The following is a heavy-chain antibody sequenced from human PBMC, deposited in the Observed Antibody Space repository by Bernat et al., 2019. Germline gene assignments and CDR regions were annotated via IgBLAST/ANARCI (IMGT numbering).Heavy chain of an antibody. J-gene: IGHJ4*02. D-gene: IGHD2-15*01. V-gene: IGHV3-30*18. CDR1: GFTFSSYG. Sequence: QVQLVESGGGVVQPGRSLRLSCAASGFTFSSYGMHWVRQAPGKGLEWVAVISYDGSNKYYADSVKGRFTISRDNSKNTLYLQMNSLRAEDTAVYYCAKVNIVVVVAAGYIDYWGQGTLVTVSS. CDR3: AKVNIVVVVAAGYIDY. CDR2: ISYDGSNK.